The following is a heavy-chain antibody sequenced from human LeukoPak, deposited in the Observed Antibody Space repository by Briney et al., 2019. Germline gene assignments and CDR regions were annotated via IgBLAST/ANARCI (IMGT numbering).Heavy chain of an antibody. J-gene: IGHJ4*02. CDR3: ARDLVGYYYDSSGYYSLGY. V-gene: IGHV7-4-1*02. CDR1: GYTFTNYA. Sequence: GASVKASCKASGYTFTNYAMNWVRQAPGQGLEWMGWISTNTGNPTYAQGFTGRFVFSLDTSVSTAYLQISSLKAEDTAVYYCARDLVGYYYDSSGYYSLGYWGQGTLVTVSS. CDR2: ISTNTGNP. D-gene: IGHD3-22*01.